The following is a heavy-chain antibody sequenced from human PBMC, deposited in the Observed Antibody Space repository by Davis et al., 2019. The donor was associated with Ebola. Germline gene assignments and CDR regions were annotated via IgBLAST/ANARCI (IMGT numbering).Heavy chain of an antibody. J-gene: IGHJ3*02. CDR1: GFTFSSYS. CDR3: ARSARIRGAYCGGDCYPDAFDI. CDR2: ISSSSSYI. V-gene: IGHV3-21*01. Sequence: GESLKISCAASGFTFSSYSMNWVRQAPGKGLEWVSSISSSSSYIYYADSVKGRFTISRDNAKNSLYLQMNSLRAEDTAVYYCARSARIRGAYCGGDCYPDAFDIWGQGTMVTVSS. D-gene: IGHD2-21*02.